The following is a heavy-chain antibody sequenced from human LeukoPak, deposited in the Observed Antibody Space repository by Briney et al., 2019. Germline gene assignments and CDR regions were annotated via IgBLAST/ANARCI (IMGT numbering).Heavy chain of an antibody. CDR3: ARQNTLYNWNDVFSDS. V-gene: IGHV5-51*01. Sequence: KDGESLKISCKGSGYSFTTYWIGWVRQMPGKGLEWMGIIYPGDSDTRYSPSFQGQVTISADKSISTAYLQWTSLKASDTAVYYCARQNTLYNWNDVFSDSWGQGTLVTVSS. D-gene: IGHD1-1*01. J-gene: IGHJ4*02. CDR2: IYPGDSDT. CDR1: GYSFTTYW.